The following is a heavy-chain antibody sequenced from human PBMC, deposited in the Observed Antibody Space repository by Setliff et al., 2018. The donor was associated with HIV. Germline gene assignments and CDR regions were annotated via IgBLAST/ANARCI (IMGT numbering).Heavy chain of an antibody. J-gene: IGHJ5*02. CDR2: ISGSGDST. CDR3: AKAQWLFSHWGFDP. V-gene: IGHV3-23*01. Sequence: GGSLRLSCAASGFTFSSYAITWVRQAPGKGLEWVSAISGSGDSTFYADSVQGRFTISRDNSKNTLYLQMNSLRAEDTGVYYCAKAQWLFSHWGFDPWGQGTLVTVSS. D-gene: IGHD3-22*01. CDR1: GFTFSSYA.